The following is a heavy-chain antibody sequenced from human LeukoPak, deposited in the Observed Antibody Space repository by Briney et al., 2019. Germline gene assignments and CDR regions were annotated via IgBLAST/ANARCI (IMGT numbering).Heavy chain of an antibody. CDR3: ARGDYGGDYFDY. CDR2: ISSGSTYT. J-gene: IGHJ4*02. Sequence: PGGSLRLSCEVSGFTLSDHYMSWIRHAPGKRLEWVLYISSGSTYTNYADSVEGRFTISRGNAKNSLYLQMNSLRAEDTAVYYCARGDYGGDYFDYWGQGTLVTVSS. V-gene: IGHV3-11*05. CDR1: GFTLSDHY. D-gene: IGHD4-23*01.